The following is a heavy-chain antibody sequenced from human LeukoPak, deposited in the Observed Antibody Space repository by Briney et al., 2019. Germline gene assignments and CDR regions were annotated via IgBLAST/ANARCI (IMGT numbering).Heavy chain of an antibody. CDR3: AGTRYYGSGSYVSAIDY. D-gene: IGHD3-10*01. CDR1: GGSVSSGSYY. V-gene: IGHV4-61*01. Sequence: SETLYLTCTVSGGSVSSGSYYWSWIRQPPGKGLEWIGYIYYSGSTNYNPSLKSRVTISVDTSKNQFSLKLSSVTAADTAVYYCAGTRYYGSGSYVSAIDYWGQGTLVTVSS. J-gene: IGHJ4*02. CDR2: IYYSGST.